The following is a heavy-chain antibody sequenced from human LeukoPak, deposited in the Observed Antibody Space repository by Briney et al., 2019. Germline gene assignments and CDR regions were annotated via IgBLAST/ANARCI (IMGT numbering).Heavy chain of an antibody. Sequence: SETLSLTCTVSGDSINSLDLWSWVRQPPGRGLEWIGEMYLSGTTHSNPSVKSRVTVSIDKSKNQFFLNLSSVTAADTAVYYCARVYGSGSALEYWGQGTLVTVSS. D-gene: IGHD3-10*01. CDR3: ARVYGSGSALEY. J-gene: IGHJ4*02. V-gene: IGHV4-4*02. CDR2: MYLSGTT. CDR1: GDSINSLDL.